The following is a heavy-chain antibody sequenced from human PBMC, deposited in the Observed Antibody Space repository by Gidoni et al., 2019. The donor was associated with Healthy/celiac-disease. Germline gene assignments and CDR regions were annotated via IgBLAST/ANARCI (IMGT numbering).Heavy chain of an antibody. Sequence: QVQLQESGLGLVKPSETLSLTCPVSGYSISSGYYWAWIRQPPGKGLEWIGSIYHSGSTYYNPSLKSLVTISVDTSKNQFSLKLSSVTAADTAVYYCARIKLGIQDYWGQGTLVTVSS. D-gene: IGHD7-27*01. CDR2: IYHSGST. J-gene: IGHJ4*02. V-gene: IGHV4-38-2*01. CDR1: GYSISSGYY. CDR3: ARIKLGIQDY.